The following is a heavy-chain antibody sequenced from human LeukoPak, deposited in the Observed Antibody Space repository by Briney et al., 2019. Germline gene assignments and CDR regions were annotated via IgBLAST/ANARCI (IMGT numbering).Heavy chain of an antibody. CDR2: INHSGST. J-gene: IGHJ4*02. D-gene: IGHD6-13*01. V-gene: IGHV4-34*01. CDR3: ARDGLHSSSWYDY. CDR1: GGSFSGYY. Sequence: SETLSLTCAAYGGSFSGYYWSWIRQPPGKGLEWIGEINHSGSTNYNPSLKSRVTISVDTSKNQFSLKLSSVTAADTAVYYCARDGLHSSSWYDYWGQGTLVTVSS.